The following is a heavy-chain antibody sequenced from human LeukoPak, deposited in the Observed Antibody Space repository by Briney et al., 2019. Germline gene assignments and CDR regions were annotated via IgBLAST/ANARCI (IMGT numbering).Heavy chain of an antibody. D-gene: IGHD5-24*01. Sequence: VASVKLSCKASGYTFTNYGITWVRQAPGQGLEWMGWISVYHDRTKYTQNFQGRVTMTTDTPTTTAYMDLRSLTSEDTAIYFCARSDMGTITAGHFNYRGKGTLVAVSS. CDR1: GYTFTNYG. CDR3: ARSDMGTITAGHFNY. J-gene: IGHJ4*02. V-gene: IGHV1-18*01. CDR2: ISVYHDRT.